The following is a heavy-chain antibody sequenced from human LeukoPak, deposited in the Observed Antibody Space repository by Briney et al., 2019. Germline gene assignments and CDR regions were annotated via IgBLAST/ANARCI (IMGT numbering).Heavy chain of an antibody. CDR1: GYTFTSYY. Sequence: ASVKVSCKASGYTFTSYYMHWVRQAPGQGLEWMGMINPSGGSTSYAQKFQGRVTMTRDTSTSTVYMELSSLRSEDTAVYYCARARGPRQTFDYWGQGTLVTVSS. CDR2: INPSGGST. J-gene: IGHJ4*02. D-gene: IGHD1-1*01. V-gene: IGHV1-46*01. CDR3: ARARGPRQTFDY.